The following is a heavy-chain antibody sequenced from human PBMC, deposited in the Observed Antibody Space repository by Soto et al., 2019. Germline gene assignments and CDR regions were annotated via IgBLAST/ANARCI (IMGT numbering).Heavy chain of an antibody. V-gene: IGHV3-21*01. Sequence: GRSLRLSWAASVFTFSSYSMNWVRQSPGQGLEWVSSISSSSSYIYYADSVKGRFTISRDNAKNSLYLQMNSLRAEDTAVYYCERDAGPAAAMLHFDYWGQGTLVTVSS. CDR1: VFTFSSYS. CDR3: ERDAGPAAAMLHFDY. D-gene: IGHD2-2*01. CDR2: ISSSSSYI. J-gene: IGHJ4*02.